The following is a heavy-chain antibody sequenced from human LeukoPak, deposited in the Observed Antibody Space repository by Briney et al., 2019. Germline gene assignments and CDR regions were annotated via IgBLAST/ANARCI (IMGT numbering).Heavy chain of an antibody. J-gene: IGHJ4*02. CDR3: ARAYYYDSSGFFDY. CDR1: GGTFSSYA. Sequence: SLKVSCKASGGTFSSYAISWVRQAPGQGLEWMGRIIPILGIANYAQKFQGRVTITADKSTSTAYMELSSLRSEDTAVYYCARAYYYDSSGFFDYWGQGTLVTVS. V-gene: IGHV1-69*04. CDR2: IIPILGIA. D-gene: IGHD3-22*01.